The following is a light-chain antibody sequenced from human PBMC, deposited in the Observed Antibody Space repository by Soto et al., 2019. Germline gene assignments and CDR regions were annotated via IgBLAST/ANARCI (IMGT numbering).Light chain of an antibody. J-gene: IGKJ4*01. Sequence: DIQLTQNQSSLSASVGDRVTITCRAIQDVNTWLAWYQQKPGRAPNLLIFAASSLQSGVPSRFSGNGSGTHFTLSISSLQPEGFATTYCQQAHGFPLTVRLGTK. CDR2: AAS. V-gene: IGKV1-12*01. CDR1: QDVNTW. CDR3: QQAHGFPLT.